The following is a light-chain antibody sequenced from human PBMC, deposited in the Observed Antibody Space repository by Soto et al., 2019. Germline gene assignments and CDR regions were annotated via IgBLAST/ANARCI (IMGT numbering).Light chain of an antibody. J-gene: IGKJ4*01. Sequence: LMTQSPSSLSESVGDRVTITCRASQSISSYLNWYQQKPGKAPKLLIYAASSLQSGVPSRFSGSGSGTDLTLTISSLQPEDFATYYCQQSYSTPSTFGGGTKVEIK. V-gene: IGKV1-39*01. CDR1: QSISSY. CDR2: AAS. CDR3: QQSYSTPST.